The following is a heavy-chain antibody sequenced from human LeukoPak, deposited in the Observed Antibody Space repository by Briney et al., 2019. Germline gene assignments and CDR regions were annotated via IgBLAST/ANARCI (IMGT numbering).Heavy chain of an antibody. CDR1: GFPFSSYA. J-gene: IGHJ4*02. V-gene: IGHV3-23*01. CDR2: ISSSGGST. D-gene: IGHD1-14*01. Sequence: QSGGSLSLSCAASGFPFSSYAMSWVRQAPGKGLEWVSAISSSGGSTNYADSVKGRFTISRDNSKNTLYLQMNSLRAEDTAVYYCANLLNHERLGTFDYWGQGTLVTVSS. CDR3: ANLLNHERLGTFDY.